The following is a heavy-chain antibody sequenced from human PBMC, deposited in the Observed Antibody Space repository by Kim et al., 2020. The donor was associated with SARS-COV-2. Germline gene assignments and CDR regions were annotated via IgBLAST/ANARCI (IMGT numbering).Heavy chain of an antibody. CDR1: GGSISSSSYY. V-gene: IGHV4-39*01. CDR3: ASQIRFLEWLPHSRYWRDNLFDP. CDR2: IYYSGST. J-gene: IGHJ5*02. D-gene: IGHD3-3*01. Sequence: SETLSLTCTVSGGSISSSSYYWGWIRQPPGKGLEWIGSIYYSGSTYYNPSLKSRVTISVDTSKNQFSLKLSSVTAVDTAVYYCASQIRFLEWLPHSRYWRDNLFDPWGQGPLVTVSS.